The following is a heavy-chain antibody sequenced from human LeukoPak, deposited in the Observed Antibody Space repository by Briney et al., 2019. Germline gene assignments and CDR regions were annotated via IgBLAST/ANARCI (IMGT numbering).Heavy chain of an antibody. J-gene: IGHJ5*02. CDR2: INPNSGGT. V-gene: IGHV1-2*02. D-gene: IGHD3-9*01. Sequence: ASVKVSCKASGYTFTGYYMHWVRQAPAQGHEWMRWINPNSGGTNYAQKFQGRVTMTRDTSISTAYMELSRLRSDDTAVYYCARSGRGLTGYPYGWFDPWGQGTLVTVSS. CDR3: ARSGRGLTGYPYGWFDP. CDR1: GYTFTGYY.